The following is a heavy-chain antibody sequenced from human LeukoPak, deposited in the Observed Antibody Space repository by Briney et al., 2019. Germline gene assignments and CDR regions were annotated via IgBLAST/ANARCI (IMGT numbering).Heavy chain of an antibody. CDR3: AREQYSSTWYWFDP. Sequence: SQTLSLTCAISGDSVSSNSATWSWIRQSPSRGLEWLGRTYYRSKWYDDYAESVKSRIIIIPDTSKNQFSLQLNSVTPEDTAVYFCAREQYSSTWYWFDPWGQGTPVIVSS. D-gene: IGHD2/OR15-2a*01. J-gene: IGHJ5*02. CDR1: GDSVSSNSAT. V-gene: IGHV6-1*01. CDR2: TYYRSKWYD.